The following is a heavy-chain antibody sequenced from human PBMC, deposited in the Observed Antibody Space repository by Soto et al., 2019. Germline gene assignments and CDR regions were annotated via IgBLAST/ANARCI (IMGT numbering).Heavy chain of an antibody. CDR1: GGSISSSSYY. Sequence: PSETLSLTCTVSGGSISSSSYYWGWIRQPPGKGLEWIGSIYYSGSTYYNPSLKSRVTISVDTSKNQFSLKLRSVTAADTAVYYCARQHLLYYDILTGYYKYNWFDPWGQGTLVTVSS. J-gene: IGHJ5*02. V-gene: IGHV4-39*01. D-gene: IGHD3-9*01. CDR3: ARQHLLYYDILTGYYKYNWFDP. CDR2: IYYSGST.